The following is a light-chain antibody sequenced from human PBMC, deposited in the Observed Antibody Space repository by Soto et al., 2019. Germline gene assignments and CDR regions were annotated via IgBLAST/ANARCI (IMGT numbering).Light chain of an antibody. CDR1: QSINSW. Sequence: DIRMTQSPSSLSASVGDRVTITCRASQSINSWLAWYQQKPGKDPKLLIHRASSLESGVPSRFSGSGSGTEFTLTISGLQPDDFATYYCQQYDDSWHTFGQGTKVEIK. V-gene: IGKV1-5*03. CDR2: RAS. J-gene: IGKJ2*01. CDR3: QQYDDSWHT.